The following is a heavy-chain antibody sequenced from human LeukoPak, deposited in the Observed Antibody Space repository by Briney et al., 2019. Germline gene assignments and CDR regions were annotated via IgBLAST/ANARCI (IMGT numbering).Heavy chain of an antibody. V-gene: IGHV3-21*01. CDR1: GFDFSIYG. CDR3: ARRREHGSGSDWL. D-gene: IGHD3-10*01. Sequence: KSGGSLRLSCAASGFDFSIYGMNWVRQAPGKGLEWVSSINSRGNYIYYSDSLKGRFTTSRDNARSSLYLQMSSLRAEDTAVYYCARRREHGSGSDWLWGQGTLVTVSS. J-gene: IGHJ4*02. CDR2: INSRGNYI.